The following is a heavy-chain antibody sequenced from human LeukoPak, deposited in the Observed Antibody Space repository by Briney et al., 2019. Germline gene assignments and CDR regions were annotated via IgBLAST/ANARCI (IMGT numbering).Heavy chain of an antibody. CDR2: ISSSGTTI. V-gene: IGHV3-48*03. CDR3: TMNTGDS. CDR1: GFTFSAYE. Sequence: GGSLTLSCTASGFTFSAYEMNWVRQAPGKGLEWVSHISSSGTTIYYADSVKGRFTISRDNAGNSLYLQMNTLRAEDTAFYYCTMNTGDSWGQGTLVTVSS. D-gene: IGHD7-27*01. J-gene: IGHJ4*02.